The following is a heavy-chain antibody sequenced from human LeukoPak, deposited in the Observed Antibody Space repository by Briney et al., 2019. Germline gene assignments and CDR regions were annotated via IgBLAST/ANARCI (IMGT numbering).Heavy chain of an antibody. CDR3: ARVDTSGFYP. V-gene: IGHV3-11*04. J-gene: IGHJ5*02. CDR2: ISSSGSTI. Sequence: PGGSLRLSCAASGFTASIYYMTWVRQAPGKGLEWVSSISSSGSTIYYADSVKGRFTISRDNAKNSLYLQMNSLRAEDTAVYYCARVDTSGFYPWGQGTLVTVSS. D-gene: IGHD3-22*01. CDR1: GFTASIYY.